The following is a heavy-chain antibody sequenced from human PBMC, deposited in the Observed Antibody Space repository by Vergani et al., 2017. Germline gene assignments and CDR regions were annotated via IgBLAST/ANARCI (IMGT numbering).Heavy chain of an antibody. CDR1: GFTFSSYA. V-gene: IGHV3-23*01. Sequence: EVQLLESGGGLVQPGGSLRLSCAASGFTFSSYAMSWVRQAPGKELEWVSAISGSGGSTYYADSVKGRFTISRDNSKNTLYLQMNSLRAEDTAVYYCAKVRRDILTGYYSGYAFDIWGQGTMVTVSS. J-gene: IGHJ3*02. CDR2: ISGSGGST. CDR3: AKVRRDILTGYYSGYAFDI. D-gene: IGHD3-9*01.